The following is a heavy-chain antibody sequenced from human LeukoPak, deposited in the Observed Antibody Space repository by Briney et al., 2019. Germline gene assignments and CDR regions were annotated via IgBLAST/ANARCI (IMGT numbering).Heavy chain of an antibody. CDR3: ASARGSNSGSLGD. Sequence: PGGPLRLPCAASGFTVSSNYMSWVRQAPGKGIEWVSVIYSGGSTFYADSVKGRFSISRDNSKNTLYLQMNSLRAEDTAVYYCASARGSNSGSLGDWGQGTLVTVYS. J-gene: IGHJ4*02. V-gene: IGHV3-53*01. CDR1: GFTVSSNY. CDR2: IYSGGST. D-gene: IGHD5-18*01.